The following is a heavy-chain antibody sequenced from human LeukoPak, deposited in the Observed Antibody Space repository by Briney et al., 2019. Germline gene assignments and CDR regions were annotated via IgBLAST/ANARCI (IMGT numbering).Heavy chain of an antibody. CDR1: GFTFSGFA. J-gene: IGHJ5*02. CDR3: ARDPRIAAAGTGGNWFDP. CDR2: ISGSGDNT. D-gene: IGHD6-13*01. V-gene: IGHV3-23*01. Sequence: PGGSLRLSCAASGFTFSGFAMSWVRRTPGKGLEWVSGISGSGDNTLYADSVKGRFTISRDNSKNTLYLQMNSLRAEDTAVYYCARDPRIAAAGTGGNWFDPWGQGTLVTVSS.